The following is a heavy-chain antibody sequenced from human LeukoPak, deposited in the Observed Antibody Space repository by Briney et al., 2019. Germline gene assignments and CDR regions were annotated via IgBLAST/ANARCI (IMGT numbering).Heavy chain of an antibody. Sequence: SETLSLTCAVYGGSSSGYYWSWIRQPPGKGLEWIGEINHSGSTNYNPSLKSRVTISVDTSKNQFSLKLSSVTAADTAVYYCARRRDPYIAAAAYNWFDPWGQGTLVTVSS. D-gene: IGHD6-13*01. V-gene: IGHV4-34*01. CDR2: INHSGST. CDR1: GGSSSGYY. J-gene: IGHJ5*02. CDR3: ARRRDPYIAAAAYNWFDP.